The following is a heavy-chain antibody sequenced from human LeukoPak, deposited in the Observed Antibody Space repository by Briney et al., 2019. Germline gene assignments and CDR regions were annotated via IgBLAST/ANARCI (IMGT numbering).Heavy chain of an antibody. CDR2: IYYSGST. D-gene: IGHD3-3*01. Sequence: PSETLSLTCTVSGGSISSYYWSWIRQPPGKGLEWIGYIYYSGSTNYNPSLKSRVTISVDTSKNQFSPKLSSVTAADTAVYYCARSPSFWSGYSNRLYFDYWGQGTLVTVSS. CDR1: GGSISSYY. V-gene: IGHV4-59*01. CDR3: ARSPSFWSGYSNRLYFDY. J-gene: IGHJ4*02.